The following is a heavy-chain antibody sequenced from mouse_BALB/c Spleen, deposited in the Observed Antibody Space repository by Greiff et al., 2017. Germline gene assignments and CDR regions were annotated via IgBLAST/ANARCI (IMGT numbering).Heavy chain of an antibody. J-gene: IGHJ4*01. D-gene: IGHD1-1*01. CDR1: GYTFTSYW. V-gene: IGHV1-87*01. CDR2: IYPGDGDT. Sequence: QVQLQQSGAELARPGASVKLSCKASGYTFTSYWMQWVKQRPGQGLEWIGAIYPGDGDTRYTQKFKGKATLTADKSSSTAYMQLSSLASEDSAVYYCARGGSRVAMDYWGQGTSVTVSS. CDR3: ARGGSRVAMDY.